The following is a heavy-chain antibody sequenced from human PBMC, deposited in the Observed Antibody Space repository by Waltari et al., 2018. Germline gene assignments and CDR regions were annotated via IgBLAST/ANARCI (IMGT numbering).Heavy chain of an antibody. CDR2: ISGSGGST. CDR1: GFTFSSYA. D-gene: IGHD2-15*01. J-gene: IGHJ4*02. CDR3: AKAPGSRVVTTFDY. Sequence: EVQLLESGGGLVQPGGSLRLACAASGFTFSSYAMSWVRQGPGKGLEWVSAISGSGGSTYYADSVKGRFTISRDNSKNTLYLQMNSLRAEDTAVYYCAKAPGSRVVTTFDYWGQGTLVTVSS. V-gene: IGHV3-23*01.